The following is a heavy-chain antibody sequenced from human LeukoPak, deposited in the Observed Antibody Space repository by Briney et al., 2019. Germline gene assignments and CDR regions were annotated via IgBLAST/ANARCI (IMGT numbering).Heavy chain of an antibody. CDR3: ARRAEDGYNFDY. D-gene: IGHD5-24*01. V-gene: IGHV1-46*01. Sequence: ASVKVSCKASGYTFTSYYMHWVRQAPGEGLEWMGIINPNRGSTSYAQKFQGRVTMTTDTSTNTVYMELRSLRSDDTAFYYCARRAEDGYNFDYWGQGTLVTVSS. CDR1: GYTFTSYY. CDR2: INPNRGST. J-gene: IGHJ4*02.